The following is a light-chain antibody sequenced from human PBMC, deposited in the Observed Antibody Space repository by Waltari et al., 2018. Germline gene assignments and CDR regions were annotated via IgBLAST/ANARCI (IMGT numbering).Light chain of an antibody. CDR2: DVS. V-gene: IGLV2-14*03. CDR1: LSDVGAYNY. Sequence: QSALTQPASVSGSPGQSITISCTGTLSDVGAYNYVSWYQQHPGNAPRLMIYDVSHRPSGVSNRFSGSKSGNTASLTISGLQAEDEADYYCSSYTTDSTLVFGGGTKVTVL. J-gene: IGLJ2*01. CDR3: SSYTTDSTLV.